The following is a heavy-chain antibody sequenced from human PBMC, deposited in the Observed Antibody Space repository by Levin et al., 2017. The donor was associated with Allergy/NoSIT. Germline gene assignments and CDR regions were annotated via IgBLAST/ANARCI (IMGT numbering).Heavy chain of an antibody. D-gene: IGHD3-10*01. Sequence: GESLKISCKASGYTFIDYYIHWVRQAPGQGLEWMGWINANSGGTTYAQKFQGRVTMTRDTSISTAYMEVSRLKSDDTAVYFCARSLMVRGVNGGAPAVYWGQGTLVTVSS. V-gene: IGHV1-2*02. CDR2: INANSGGT. CDR1: GYTFIDYY. CDR3: ARSLMVRGVNGGAPAVY. J-gene: IGHJ4*02.